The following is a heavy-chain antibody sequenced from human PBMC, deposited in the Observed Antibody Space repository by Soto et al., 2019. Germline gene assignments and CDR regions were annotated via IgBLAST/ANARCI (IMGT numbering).Heavy chain of an antibody. V-gene: IGHV3-33*03. J-gene: IGHJ4*02. CDR3: ATIAVQPTFDY. CDR2: SWYDGTNK. D-gene: IGHD6-19*01. CDR1: GFTFSSYA. Sequence: GGSLRLSCAASGFTFSSYAMHWVRQAPGKGLEWVAVSWYDGTNKDYADSVKGRFTISRDNAKNSLYLQMNSLRVEDTAVYYCATIAVQPTFDYWGQGALVTVSS.